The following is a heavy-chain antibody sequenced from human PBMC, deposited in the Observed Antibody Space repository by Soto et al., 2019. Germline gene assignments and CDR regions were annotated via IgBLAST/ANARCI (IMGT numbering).Heavy chain of an antibody. J-gene: IGHJ5*02. V-gene: IGHV4-4*02. CDR1: GGSITSNW. CDR3: VRDDWYRFGP. D-gene: IGHD3-9*01. CDR2: IHHSGSF. Sequence: QVQLQESGPGLVNPSGTLSLTCAVSGGSITSNWWSWVRQPPGKGLEWIGEIHHSGSFNYNPSLRSRVTISIDKSMNQLSLKRTSVTAADTAVHYCVRDDWYRFGPWGQGTLVTVSS.